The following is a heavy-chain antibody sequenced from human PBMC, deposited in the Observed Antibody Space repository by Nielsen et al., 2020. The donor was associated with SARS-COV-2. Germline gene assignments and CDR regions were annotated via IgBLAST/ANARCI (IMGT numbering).Heavy chain of an antibody. J-gene: IGHJ3*02. CDR1: GFTFSSYA. V-gene: IGHV3-23*01. CDR3: AKAGSDAFDI. D-gene: IGHD3-10*01. CDR2: ISGSGGST. Sequence: GESLKISCAASGFTFSSYAMSWVRQAPGKGLEWVSAISGSGGSTYYADSVKGRFTISRDNSKNTLYLQMNSLRAKDTAVYYCAKAGSDAFDIWGQGTMVTVSS.